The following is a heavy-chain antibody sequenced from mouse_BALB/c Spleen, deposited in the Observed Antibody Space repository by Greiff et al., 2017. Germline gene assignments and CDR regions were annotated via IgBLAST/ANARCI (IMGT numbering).Heavy chain of an antibody. J-gene: IGHJ2*01. Sequence: DVKLVESGGGLVQPGGSRKLSCAASGFTFSSFGMHWVRQAPEKGLEWVAYISSGSSTIYYADTVKGRFTISRDNPKNTLFLQMTSLRSEDTAMYYCARSSYYYGSSYYYFDYWGQGTTLTVSS. CDR3: ARSSYYYGSSYYYFDY. D-gene: IGHD1-1*01. CDR1: GFTFSSFG. V-gene: IGHV5-17*02. CDR2: ISSGSSTI.